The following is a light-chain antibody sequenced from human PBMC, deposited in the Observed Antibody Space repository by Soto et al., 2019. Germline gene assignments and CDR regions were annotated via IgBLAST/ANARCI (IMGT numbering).Light chain of an antibody. Sequence: QSALTQPASVSGSPGQSITISCTGTSSDVGGYNYVSWYQQHPGKAPKLIIYDVSNRPSRVSNRFSGSKSGNTASLTISGLQAEDEADYYCSSYTSSSTSVFGGGTKLTVL. CDR1: SSDVGGYNY. CDR3: SSYTSSSTSV. CDR2: DVS. V-gene: IGLV2-14*03. J-gene: IGLJ2*01.